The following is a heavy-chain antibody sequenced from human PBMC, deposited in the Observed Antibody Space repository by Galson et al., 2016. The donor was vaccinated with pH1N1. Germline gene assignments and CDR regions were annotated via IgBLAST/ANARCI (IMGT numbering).Heavy chain of an antibody. Sequence: CAISGDSVSSNSAAWNWIRQSPSRGLEWLGRTYYRSKWYNDYALSVKSRITINPDTSKNQFSLQLNSVTPEDTAVYYCARGGFYYDSSGPSYGMDVWGQGTTVTVSS. J-gene: IGHJ6*02. D-gene: IGHD3-22*01. CDR1: GDSVSSNSAA. V-gene: IGHV6-1*01. CDR2: TYYRSKWYN. CDR3: ARGGFYYDSSGPSYGMDV.